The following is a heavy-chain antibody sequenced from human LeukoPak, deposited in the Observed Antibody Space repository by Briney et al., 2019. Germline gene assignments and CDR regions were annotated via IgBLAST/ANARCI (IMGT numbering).Heavy chain of an antibody. Sequence: GGSLRLSCAASGFTFRSYSMNWVRQAPGKGLEWVSSITSSGSYIYYTDSVQGRSTISRDNAENSLYLQMNSLRADDTAVYYCAREGSGSHRGHFDYWGQGTLVTVSS. V-gene: IGHV3-21*01. CDR2: ITSSGSYI. CDR3: AREGSGSHRGHFDY. D-gene: IGHD1-26*01. CDR1: GFTFRSYS. J-gene: IGHJ4*02.